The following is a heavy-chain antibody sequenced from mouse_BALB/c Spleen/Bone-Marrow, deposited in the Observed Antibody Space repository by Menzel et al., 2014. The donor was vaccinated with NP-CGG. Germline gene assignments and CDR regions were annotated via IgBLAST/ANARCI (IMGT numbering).Heavy chain of an antibody. J-gene: IGHJ3*01. CDR1: GFTFTDYY. D-gene: IGHD2-1*01. CDR3: ARDTGNYVRFAY. Sequence: EVQRVESGGGLVQPGGSLRLSCATSGFTFTDYYMSWARQPPGKALEWLGFIRNKANGYTTEYSASVKGRFTISRDNSQSILYLQMNTLRAVDSATYYCARDTGNYVRFAYWGQGTLVTVSA. V-gene: IGHV7-3*02. CDR2: IRNKANGYTT.